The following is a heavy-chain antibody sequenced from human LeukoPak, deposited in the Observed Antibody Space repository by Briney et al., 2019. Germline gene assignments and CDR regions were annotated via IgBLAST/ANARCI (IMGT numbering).Heavy chain of an antibody. CDR1: GGSISSSSYY. CDR2: ISSSGST. J-gene: IGHJ4*02. CDR3: ARHRYSGSFYVALDFDY. Sequence: SETLCLTCTVSGGSISSSSYYWGWIRQPPGKGLEWIGRISSSGSTNYNPSLKSRLTVSLDTSQNHFSLELFSVTAADTAVYYCARHRYSGSFYVALDFDYWGQGTLVTVSS. D-gene: IGHD1-26*01. V-gene: IGHV4-39*01.